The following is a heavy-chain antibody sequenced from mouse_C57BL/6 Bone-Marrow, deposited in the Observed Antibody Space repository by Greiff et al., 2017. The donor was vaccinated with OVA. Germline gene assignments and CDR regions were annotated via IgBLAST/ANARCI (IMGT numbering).Heavy chain of an antibody. V-gene: IGHV5-4*01. D-gene: IGHD1-1*01. J-gene: IGHJ2*01. CDR2: ISDGGSYT. CDR3: ARDLGFITTVVATPYFDY. Sequence: EVQRVESGGGLVKPGGSLKLSCAASGFTFSSYAMSWVRQTPEKRLEWVATISDGGSYTYYPDNVKGRFTISRDNAKNNLYLQMSHLKSEDTAMYYCARDLGFITTVVATPYFDYWGQGTTLTVSS. CDR1: GFTFSSYA.